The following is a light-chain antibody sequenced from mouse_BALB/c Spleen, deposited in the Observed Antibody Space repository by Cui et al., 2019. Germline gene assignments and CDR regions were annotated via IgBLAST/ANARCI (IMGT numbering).Light chain of an antibody. CDR2: LTS. CDR1: SSVSY. Sequence: QIVLTQSPALMSASPGEKVTMTCSASSSVSYMYWYQQKPRSSPKPWIYLTSNLASGVPARFSGGGSGTSYSLTISSMEAEDAATYYCQQWSSNPRTFGGGTKLEIK. CDR3: QQWSSNPRT. V-gene: IGKV4-68*01. J-gene: IGKJ1*01.